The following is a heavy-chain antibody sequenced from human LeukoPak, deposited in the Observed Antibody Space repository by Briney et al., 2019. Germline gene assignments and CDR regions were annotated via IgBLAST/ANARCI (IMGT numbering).Heavy chain of an antibody. CDR2: IKQDGSEK. Sequence: GGPLRLSCAASGFTFSGYWMSWVRQAPGKGLEWVANIKQDGSEKYYVDSVQGRFTISRDNANNSLYLQMNSLRAEDTAVYYCARVRDYQAFDYWGQGTLVTVSS. V-gene: IGHV3-7*01. D-gene: IGHD4-11*01. CDR3: ARVRDYQAFDY. CDR1: GFTFSGYW. J-gene: IGHJ4*02.